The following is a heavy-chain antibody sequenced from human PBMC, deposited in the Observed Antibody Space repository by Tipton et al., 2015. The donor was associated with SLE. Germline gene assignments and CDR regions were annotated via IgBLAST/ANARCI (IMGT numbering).Heavy chain of an antibody. J-gene: IGHJ4*02. Sequence: TLSLTCTVSGGSISSHYWSWIRQPPGKGLEWIGYIYYSGSTNYNPSLKSRVTISVDTSKNQFSLKLSSVTAADTAVYYCARGRVWQQLVYFDYWGQGTLVTVSS. D-gene: IGHD6-13*01. CDR3: ARGRVWQQLVYFDY. CDR2: IYYSGST. CDR1: GGSISSHY. V-gene: IGHV4-59*11.